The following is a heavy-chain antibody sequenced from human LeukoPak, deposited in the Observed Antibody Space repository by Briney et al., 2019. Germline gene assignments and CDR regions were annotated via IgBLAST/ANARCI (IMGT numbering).Heavy chain of an antibody. J-gene: IGHJ3*02. CDR1: GGSISSGGYY. Sequence: NPSETLSLTCTVSGGSISSGGYYWSWIRQPPGKGLEWIGYIYHSGSTYYNPSLKSRVTISVDRSKNQFSLKLSSVTAADTAVYYCARDKVFDAFDIWGQGTMVTVSS. CDR2: IYHSGST. CDR3: ARDKVFDAFDI. V-gene: IGHV4-30-2*01.